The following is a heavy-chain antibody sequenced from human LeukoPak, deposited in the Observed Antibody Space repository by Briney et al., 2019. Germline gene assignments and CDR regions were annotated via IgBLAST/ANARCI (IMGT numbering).Heavy chain of an antibody. D-gene: IGHD4-17*01. V-gene: IGHV1-18*01. CDR1: GYTFTSYG. CDR3: ARVYFQTWDYDYGDSESAFDI. J-gene: IGHJ3*02. Sequence: ASVKVSCKASGYTFTSYGISWVRQAPGQGLEWMGGISAYNGNTNYAQKLQGRVTMTTDTSTSTAYMELRSLRSDDTAVYYCARVYFQTWDYDYGDSESAFDIWGQGTMVTVSS. CDR2: ISAYNGNT.